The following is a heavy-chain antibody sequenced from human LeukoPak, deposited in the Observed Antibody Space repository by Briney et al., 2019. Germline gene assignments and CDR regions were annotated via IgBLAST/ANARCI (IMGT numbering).Heavy chain of an antibody. CDR3: ARDAAGLYDYVWGSYRWGAFDI. Sequence: PGGSLRLSCAASGFTFSSYSMNWVRQAPGKGLEWVSYISMGGSTLYYADSVKGRFTISRDNAKNSLYLQMNSLRDEDTAVYYCARDAAGLYDYVWGSYRWGAFDIWGQGTIVTVSS. J-gene: IGHJ3*02. CDR1: GFTFSSYS. D-gene: IGHD3-16*02. CDR2: ISMGGSTL. V-gene: IGHV3-48*02.